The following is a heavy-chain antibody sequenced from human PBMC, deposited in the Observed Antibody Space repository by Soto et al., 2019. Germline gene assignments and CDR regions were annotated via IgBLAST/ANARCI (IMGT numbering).Heavy chain of an antibody. CDR3: AISWGRIVVVPAAMGAFDY. CDR2: INPNSGGT. Sequence: QVQLVQSGAEVKKPGASVKVSCKASGYTFTGYYMHWVRQAPGQGLEWMGWINPNSGGTNYAQKFQGWVTMTRDTSISTAYMELSRLRSDDTAVYYCAISWGRIVVVPAAMGAFDYWGQGTLVTVSS. V-gene: IGHV1-2*04. CDR1: GYTFTGYY. D-gene: IGHD2-2*01. J-gene: IGHJ4*02.